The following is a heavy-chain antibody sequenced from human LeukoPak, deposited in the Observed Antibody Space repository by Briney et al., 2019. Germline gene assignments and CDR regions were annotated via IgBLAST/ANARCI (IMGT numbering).Heavy chain of an antibody. CDR2: ISRSSYYL. Sequence: GSLRLSCAASGFTFSSYEMNWVRQAPGKGLEWVSSISRSSYYLDYADSVKGRFTISRDNAKNSLFLQMNSLRAEDTAIYYCARSMMVPRDYYYMDVWGKGTTVTVS. CDR3: ARSMMVPRDYYYMDV. V-gene: IGHV3-21*01. J-gene: IGHJ6*03. D-gene: IGHD3-22*01. CDR1: GFTFSSYE.